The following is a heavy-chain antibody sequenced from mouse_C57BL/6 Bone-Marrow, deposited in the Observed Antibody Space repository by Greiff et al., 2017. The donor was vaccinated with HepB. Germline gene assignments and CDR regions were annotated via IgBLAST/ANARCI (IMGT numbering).Heavy chain of an antibody. CDR1: GYTFTSYW. D-gene: IGHD1-1*01. CDR3: AILTTVVAPYWYFDV. J-gene: IGHJ1*03. V-gene: IGHV1-74*01. CDR2: IHPSDSDT. Sequence: QVQLKQPGAELVKPGASVKVSCKASGYTFTSYWMHWVKQRPGQGLEWIGRIHPSDSDTNYNQKFKGKATLTVDKSSSTAYMQLSSLTSEDSAVYYCAILTTVVAPYWYFDVWGTGTTVTVSS.